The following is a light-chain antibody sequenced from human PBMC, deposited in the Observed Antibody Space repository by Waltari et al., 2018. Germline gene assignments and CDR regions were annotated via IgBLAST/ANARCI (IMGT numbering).Light chain of an antibody. CDR3: QVWDSSSKYVL. Sequence: SYGLTPPPSVSAPSRPPARITCGCANIDSKTLHLYKQKPPQAPVLVIYADYKRPSGIPERFSGSNSGNTATLTISRVEAGDEADYYCQVWDSSSKYVLFGGGTRLTVL. CDR1: NIDSKT. J-gene: IGLJ2*01. V-gene: IGLV3-21*02. CDR2: ADY.